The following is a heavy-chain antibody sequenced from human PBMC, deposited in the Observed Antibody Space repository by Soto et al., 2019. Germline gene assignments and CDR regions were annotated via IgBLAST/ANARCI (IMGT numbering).Heavy chain of an antibody. CDR2: IYYSGST. D-gene: IGHD6-19*01. V-gene: IGHV4-39*01. Sequence: QLQLQESGPGLVKPSETLSLTCTVSGGSISSSSYYWGWIRQPPGKGLEWIGSIYYSGSTYYNPSLKSRVTISVDTSKNQFSLKLSSVIAADTAVYYCSSGFPSGQGHWGQGTLVTVSS. J-gene: IGHJ4*02. CDR1: GGSISSSSYY. CDR3: SSGFPSGQGH.